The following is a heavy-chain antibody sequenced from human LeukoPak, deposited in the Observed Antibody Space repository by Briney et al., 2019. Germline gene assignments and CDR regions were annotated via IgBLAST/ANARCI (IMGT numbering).Heavy chain of an antibody. V-gene: IGHV3-23*01. CDR2: ISNSDYST. J-gene: IGHJ4*02. Sequence: QPGGSLRLSCAASGFTFSSYAMSWVRQAPGKGLEWVSTISNSDYSTYYADSLKGRFTISRDNAKNSLYLNIHSLRAEDTAVYYCAKDREAYCGGDCYALDYWGQGTLVTVSS. D-gene: IGHD2-21*02. CDR1: GFTFSSYA. CDR3: AKDREAYCGGDCYALDY.